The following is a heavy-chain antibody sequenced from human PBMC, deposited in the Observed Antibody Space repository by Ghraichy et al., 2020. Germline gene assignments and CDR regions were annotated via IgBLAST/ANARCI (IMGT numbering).Heavy chain of an antibody. CDR2: INHSGST. D-gene: IGHD3-10*01. CDR1: GGSFSGYY. V-gene: IGHV4-34*01. J-gene: IGHJ5*02. Sequence: SETLSLTCAVYGGSFSGYYWSWIRQPPGKGLEWIGEINHSGSTNYNPSLKSRVTISVDTSKNQFSLKLSSVTAADTAVYYCAREGDFGWFGEFYPRWFDPWGQGTLVTVSS. CDR3: AREGDFGWFGEFYPRWFDP.